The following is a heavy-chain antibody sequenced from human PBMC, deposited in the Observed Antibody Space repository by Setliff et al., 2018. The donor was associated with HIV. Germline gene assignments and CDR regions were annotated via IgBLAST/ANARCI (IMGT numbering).Heavy chain of an antibody. V-gene: IGHV3-7*01. Sequence: GGSLRLSCVASGLTFNRYWMSWVRQVPGKGLEWVSNTKYDGSESYYVDSVKGRFTLSRDNSKNTVYLQVGSLRPDDTAMYYCARSRPYNSALDYWGQGTLVTVSS. CDR2: TKYDGSES. J-gene: IGHJ4*02. CDR3: ARSRPYNSALDY. D-gene: IGHD6-25*01. CDR1: GLTFNRYW.